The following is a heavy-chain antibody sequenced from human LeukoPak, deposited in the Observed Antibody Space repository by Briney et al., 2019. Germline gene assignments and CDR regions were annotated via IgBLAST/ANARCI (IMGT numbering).Heavy chain of an antibody. Sequence: GGSLRLSGAASGFTFSTYAMSWVRQAPGKGLEWVSGISGSGGRTYYADSVKGRFTISRDNSKNTLYLQMNSLRAEDTAVYYCAKDPDSDYDSSRAFDYWGQGTLVTVSS. J-gene: IGHJ4*02. CDR3: AKDPDSDYDSSRAFDY. CDR1: GFTFSTYA. D-gene: IGHD3-22*01. CDR2: ISGSGGRT. V-gene: IGHV3-23*01.